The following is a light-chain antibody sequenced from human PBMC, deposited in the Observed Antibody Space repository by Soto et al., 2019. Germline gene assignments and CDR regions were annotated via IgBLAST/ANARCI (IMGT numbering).Light chain of an antibody. CDR1: QDISRY. CDR3: QQLNTYPLFT. CDR2: AAS. Sequence: DIQLTQSPSFLSASVGDRVTITCRASQDISRYLGWYQQKAGKAPKLLIYAASTLQKGVPSRFSGSGSGTEFTLTISSLQPDDFATYYCQQLNTYPLFTFGPGTEVDI. V-gene: IGKV1-9*01. J-gene: IGKJ3*01.